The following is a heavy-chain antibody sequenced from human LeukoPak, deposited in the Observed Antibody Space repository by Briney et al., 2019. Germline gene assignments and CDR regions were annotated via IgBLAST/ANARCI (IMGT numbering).Heavy chain of an antibody. Sequence: GGSLRLSCAASGFTFTSDAMNWVRQAPGKGLEWVSAISGSGGSTYYADSVKGRFTISRDNSKNTLHLQMNSLRAGDTAVYYCAKDYYDFWSALDSWGQGTLVTVSS. CDR3: AKDYYDFWSALDS. V-gene: IGHV3-23*01. J-gene: IGHJ4*02. CDR2: ISGSGGST. CDR1: GFTFTSDA. D-gene: IGHD3-3*01.